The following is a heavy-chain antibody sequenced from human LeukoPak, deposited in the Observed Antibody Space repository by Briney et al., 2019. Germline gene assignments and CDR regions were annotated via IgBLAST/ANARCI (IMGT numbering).Heavy chain of an antibody. J-gene: IGHJ4*02. CDR1: GFTFSSYA. CDR2: ISGSGDST. V-gene: IGHV3-23*01. Sequence: GGSLRLSCAASGFTFSSYAMSWVRQAPGEGLEWVSAISGSGDSTYYGDSVKGRFTISRDNSKNTLYLQMNSLRAEDTAVYYCAKTRPLDSSSWPHGDYWGQGTLVTVSS. CDR3: AKTRPLDSSSWPHGDY. D-gene: IGHD6-13*01.